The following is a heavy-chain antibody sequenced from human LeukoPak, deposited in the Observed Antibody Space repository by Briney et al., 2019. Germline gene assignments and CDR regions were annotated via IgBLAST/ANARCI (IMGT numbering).Heavy chain of an antibody. D-gene: IGHD2-2*01. Sequence: GESLKISCKGSGYSFTSYWIGWVRQMPGKGLEWIGIIYPGDSDTRYRPSFQGQITISADKSISTAYLQWSSLKASDTAMYYCARLGAYCSSTSCDPYYYYGMDVWGQGTTVTVSS. CDR3: ARLGAYCSSTSCDPYYYYGMDV. CDR2: IYPGDSDT. CDR1: GYSFTSYW. V-gene: IGHV5-51*01. J-gene: IGHJ6*02.